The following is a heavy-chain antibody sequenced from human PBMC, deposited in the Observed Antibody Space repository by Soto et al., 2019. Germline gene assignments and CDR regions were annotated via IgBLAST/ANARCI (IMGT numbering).Heavy chain of an antibody. CDR3: AREGPDIVVVPAAQGLSYYYYGMDV. J-gene: IGHJ6*02. CDR1: GDTFSNYP. CDR2: IIPIFATA. Sequence: SVKVSCKASGDTFSNYPISWVRQAPGQGLEWMGGIIPIFATANYAQKFQGRVTITADESTSTAYMELSSLRSEDTAVYYCAREGPDIVVVPAAQGLSYYYYGMDVWGQGTTVPVSS. V-gene: IGHV1-69*13. D-gene: IGHD2-2*01.